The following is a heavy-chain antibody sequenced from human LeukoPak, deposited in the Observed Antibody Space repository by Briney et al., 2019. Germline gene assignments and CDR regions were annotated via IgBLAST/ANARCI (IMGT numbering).Heavy chain of an antibody. J-gene: IGHJ4*02. CDR3: ARSITIFGVVTD. CDR1: GGSISSSSYY. V-gene: IGHV4-39*07. CDR2: IYYSGST. Sequence: KPSETLSLICTVSGGSISSSSYYWGWIRQPPGKGLEWIGSIYYSGSTYYNPSLKSRVTISVDTSKNRFSLKLSSVTAADTAVYYCARSITIFGVVTDWGQGTLVTVSS. D-gene: IGHD3-3*01.